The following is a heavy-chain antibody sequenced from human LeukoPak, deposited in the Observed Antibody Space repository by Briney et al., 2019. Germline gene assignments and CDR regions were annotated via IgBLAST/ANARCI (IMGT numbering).Heavy chain of an antibody. J-gene: IGHJ4*02. D-gene: IGHD4-17*01. CDR3: AEMGVDYEFDY. CDR2: ISYDGSNK. CDR1: GFTFSSYA. V-gene: IGHV3-30-3*01. Sequence: GRSLRLSCAASGFTFSSYAMHWVRQAPGKGLEWVAVISYDGSNKYYADSVKGRFTISRDNSKNTLYLHMNSLRAEDTAVYYCAEMGVDYEFDYWGQGTLVTVSS.